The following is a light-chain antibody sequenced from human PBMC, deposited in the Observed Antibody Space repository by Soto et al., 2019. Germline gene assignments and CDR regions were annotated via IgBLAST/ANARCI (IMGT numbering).Light chain of an antibody. CDR3: CSYAGSTTFYV. V-gene: IGLV2-23*02. CDR1: SSDVGSYNL. CDR2: EVG. J-gene: IGLJ1*01. Sequence: LTQPASVSGSPGQSITISCTGTSSDVGSYNLVSWFQHHPGKVPKLMIYEVGKRPSGVSNRFSGSKSGNTASLTISGLQAEDEADYHCCSYAGSTTFYVFGTGTKVTVL.